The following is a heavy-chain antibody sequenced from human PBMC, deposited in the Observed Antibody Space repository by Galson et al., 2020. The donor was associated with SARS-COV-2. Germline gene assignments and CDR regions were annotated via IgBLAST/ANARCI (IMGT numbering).Heavy chain of an antibody. J-gene: IGHJ4*02. CDR1: GFTFSSYA. CDR2: ISYDGSNK. CDR3: ARGDIDYSDY. D-gene: IGHD5-12*01. V-gene: IGHV3-30*01. Sequence: GGSLRLSCAASGFTFSSYAMHWVRQAPGKGLEWVAVISYDGSNKYYADSVKGRFTISRDNSKNTLYLQMNSLRAEDTAVYYCARGDIDYSDYWGQGTLVTVSS.